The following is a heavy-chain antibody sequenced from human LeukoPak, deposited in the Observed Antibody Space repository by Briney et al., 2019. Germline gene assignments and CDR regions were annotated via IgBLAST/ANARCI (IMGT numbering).Heavy chain of an antibody. CDR3: ARGVITMIVVVNDY. V-gene: IGHV3-21*01. J-gene: IGHJ4*02. D-gene: IGHD3-22*01. Sequence: GGSLRLSCEGSGFPFGSYVMTWVRQAPGKGLEWVSSISSSSSYIYYADSVKGRFTISRDNAKNSLYLQMNSLRAEDTAVYYCARGVITMIVVVNDYWGQGTLVTVSS. CDR1: GFPFGSYV. CDR2: ISSSSSYI.